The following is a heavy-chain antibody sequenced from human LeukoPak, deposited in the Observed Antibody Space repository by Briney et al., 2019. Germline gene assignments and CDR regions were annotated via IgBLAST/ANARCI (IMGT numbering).Heavy chain of an antibody. CDR3: ARGRNSGWYPFFKYYFDY. V-gene: IGHV4-39*02. D-gene: IGHD6-19*01. CDR1: GGSISSGTYY. CDR2: IYYSGTT. Sequence: PSETLSLTCTVSGGSISSGTYYWGWVRQPPGKGLEWIGTIYYSGTTYYNPSLKSRVTISIDTSKNHFSLKLSSVTAADTAVYYCARGRNSGWYPFFKYYFDYWGQGTLVTVSS. J-gene: IGHJ4*02.